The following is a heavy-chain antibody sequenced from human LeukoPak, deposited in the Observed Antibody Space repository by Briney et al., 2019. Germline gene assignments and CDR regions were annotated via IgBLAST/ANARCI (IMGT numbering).Heavy chain of an antibody. J-gene: IGHJ5*02. D-gene: IGHD2-15*01. V-gene: IGHV3-23*01. Sequence: GGSLRLSSVASGFTFNTYPMTWVRQAPGKGLEWVSLITASGTTTYYADSVKGRFTISRDNSKNTLFLQMNSLRAEDTALYYCAKDPATGYCRTGTCYDSPNDSWGQGTLVTVSS. CDR3: AKDPATGYCRTGTCYDSPNDS. CDR1: GFTFNTYP. CDR2: ITASGTTT.